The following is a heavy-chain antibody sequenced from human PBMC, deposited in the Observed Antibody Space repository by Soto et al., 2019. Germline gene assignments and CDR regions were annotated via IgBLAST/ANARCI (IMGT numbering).Heavy chain of an antibody. CDR1: GFTFSSYG. CDR2: IWYDGSNK. J-gene: IGHJ6*03. Sequence: QVQLVESGGGVVQPGRSLRLSCAASGFTFSSYGMHWVRQAPGKGLEWVAVIWYDGSNKYYADSVKGRFTISRDNSKNTLYLQMNSLRAEDTAVYYCARRGNSNYYYYYMDVWGKGTTVTVSS. V-gene: IGHV3-33*01. D-gene: IGHD3-10*01. CDR3: ARRGNSNYYYYYMDV.